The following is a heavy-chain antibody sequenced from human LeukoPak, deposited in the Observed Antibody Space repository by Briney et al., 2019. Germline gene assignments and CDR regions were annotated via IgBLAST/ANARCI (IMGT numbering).Heavy chain of an antibody. Sequence: SETLSLTCTVSGGSISSYYWSWIRQPPGKGLEWIGYIYYSGSTNYNPSLKSRVTISVDTSKNQFSLKLSSVTAADTAVYYCARDRGGSVYFDYWGQGTLVTVSS. CDR3: ARDRGGSVYFDY. V-gene: IGHV4-59*01. CDR2: IYYSGST. CDR1: GGSISSYY. J-gene: IGHJ4*02. D-gene: IGHD3-10*01.